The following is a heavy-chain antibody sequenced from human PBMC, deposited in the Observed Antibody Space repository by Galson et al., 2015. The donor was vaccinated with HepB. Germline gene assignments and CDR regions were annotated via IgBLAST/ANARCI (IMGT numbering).Heavy chain of an antibody. V-gene: IGHV3-15*01. CDR1: GFTFSNAW. D-gene: IGHD5-18*01. J-gene: IGHJ6*02. Sequence: SLRLSCAASGFTFSNAWMSWVRQAPGKGLEWVGRIKSKTDGGTTDYAAPVKGRFTISRDDSKNTLYLQMNSLKTEDTAVYYCTTPRGYSYGYFVADYGMDVWGQGTTVAVSS. CDR2: IKSKTDGGTT. CDR3: TTPRGYSYGYFVADYGMDV.